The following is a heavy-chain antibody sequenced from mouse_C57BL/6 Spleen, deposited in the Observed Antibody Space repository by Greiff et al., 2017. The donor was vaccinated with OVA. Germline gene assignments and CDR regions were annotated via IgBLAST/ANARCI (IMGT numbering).Heavy chain of an antibody. CDR1: GYTFTDYN. J-gene: IGHJ4*01. Sequence: VVKPGASVKIPCKASGYTFTDYNMDWVKQSHGKSLEWIGDINPNNGGTIYNQKFKGKATLTVDKSSSTAYMELRSLTSEDTAVYYCARSGQLRLPYYAMDYWGQGTSVTVSS. V-gene: IGHV1-18*01. D-gene: IGHD3-2*02. CDR3: ARSGQLRLPYYAMDY. CDR2: INPNNGGT.